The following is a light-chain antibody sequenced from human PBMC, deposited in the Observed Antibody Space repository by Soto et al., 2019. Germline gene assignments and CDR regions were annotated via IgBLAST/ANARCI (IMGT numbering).Light chain of an antibody. CDR1: SSDVGGYDL. CDR2: EGS. V-gene: IGLV2-23*01. CDR3: CSFAGSSTFWV. Sequence: QSVLTQPASVSGSPGQSITISCTGTSSDVGGYDLVSWYQQHPGKAPKLMIYEGSKRPSGVSNRFSGSKSGSTASLTISGLQAEDEADYYCCSFAGSSTFWVFGGGTKLTVL. J-gene: IGLJ3*02.